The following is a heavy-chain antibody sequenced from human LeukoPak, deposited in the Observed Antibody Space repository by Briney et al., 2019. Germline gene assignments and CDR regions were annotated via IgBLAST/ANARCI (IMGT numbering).Heavy chain of an antibody. CDR2: ISSSSSYI. J-gene: IGHJ6*02. D-gene: IGHD3-10*01. Sequence: PGGSLRLSCAASGFTFSSYSMNWVRQAPGKGLEWVSSISSSSSYIYYADSVKGRFTISRDNAKNSLYLQMNSLRAEDTAVYYCARDTYYYGSGPHYYYGMDVWGQGTTVTVSS. CDR1: GFTFSSYS. V-gene: IGHV3-21*01. CDR3: ARDTYYYGSGPHYYYGMDV.